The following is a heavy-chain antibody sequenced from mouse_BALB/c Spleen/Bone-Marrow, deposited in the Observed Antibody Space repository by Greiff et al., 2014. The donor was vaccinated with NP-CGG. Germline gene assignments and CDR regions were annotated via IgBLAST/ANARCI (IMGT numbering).Heavy chain of an antibody. Sequence: QVQLQQPGAELARPGASVKMSCKASGYTFAYYTVHWVKQRPGQGLEWIGYINPSSGYTNYNQKFKGKATLTTDKSSSTAYMQLSSLTSEDSAVYYCAREVYGSWFAYWGQGTLVTVSA. CDR2: INPSSGYT. D-gene: IGHD2-2*01. CDR3: AREVYGSWFAY. J-gene: IGHJ3*01. CDR1: GYTFAYYT. V-gene: IGHV1-4*01.